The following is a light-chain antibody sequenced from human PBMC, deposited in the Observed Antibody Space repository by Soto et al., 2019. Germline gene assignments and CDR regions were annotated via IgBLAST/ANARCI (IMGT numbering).Light chain of an antibody. V-gene: IGKV3-15*01. CDR1: QSVRSS. CDR2: AAS. J-gene: IGKJ5*01. CDR3: QQYNNWRPIT. Sequence: EIVMTQSPATLAACPGGRPILSCRPSQSVRSSLAWYQQKPGQATRLLISAASTRANGIPARFSGSGSEAEFILHISSLQSDDFAAYYCQQYNNWRPITFGQGTRLEI.